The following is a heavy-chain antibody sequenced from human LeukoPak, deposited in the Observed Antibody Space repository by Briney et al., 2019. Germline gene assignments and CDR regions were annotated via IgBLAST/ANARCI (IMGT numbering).Heavy chain of an antibody. CDR1: GFTFSDYY. Sequence: GGSLRLSCAASGFTFSDYYMSWIRQAPGKGLEWVSYISSSGSTIYYADSVKGRFTISRDNAKNSLYLQMNSLRAEDTAVYYCARDTYYDFWSGYSNLGSYWGQGTLVTVSS. CDR2: ISSSGSTI. J-gene: IGHJ4*02. CDR3: ARDTYYDFWSGYSNLGSY. V-gene: IGHV3-11*04. D-gene: IGHD3-3*01.